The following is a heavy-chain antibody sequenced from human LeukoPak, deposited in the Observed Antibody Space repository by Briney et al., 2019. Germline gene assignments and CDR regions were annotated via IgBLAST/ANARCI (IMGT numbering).Heavy chain of an antibody. CDR2: VNDDGSKT. D-gene: IGHD1-1*01. CDR1: GFTFRDVW. V-gene: IGHV3-74*01. J-gene: IGHJ4*02. CDR3: ARETLGAGLRAPDY. Sequence: GGSLRLSCAASGFTFRDVWFHWVRQVPGKGPVWVSRVNDDGSKTFYPGSVKGRFTISRDNAKNTVYLQMNSLRVEDTAVYYCARETLGAGLRAPDYWGRGALVTVSS.